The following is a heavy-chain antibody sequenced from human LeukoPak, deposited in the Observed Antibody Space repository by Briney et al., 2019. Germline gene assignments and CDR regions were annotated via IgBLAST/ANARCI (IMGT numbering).Heavy chain of an antibody. D-gene: IGHD1-26*01. CDR2: ISWNSGSI. CDR3: AKDIGWELSSYFDY. CDR1: GFAFDDYA. J-gene: IGHJ4*02. V-gene: IGHV3-9*03. Sequence: GRSLRLSCAASGFAFDDYAMHWVRQAPGKGLEWVSGISWNSGSIGHADSVKGRFTISRDNAKNSLYLQMNSLRAEDMALYYCAKDIGWELSSYFDYWGQGTLVTVSS.